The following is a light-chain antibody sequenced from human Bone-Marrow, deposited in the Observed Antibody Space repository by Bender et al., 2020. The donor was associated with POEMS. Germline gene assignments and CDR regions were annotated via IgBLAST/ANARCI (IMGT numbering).Light chain of an antibody. CDR3: GAWDSSLSAGV. J-gene: IGLJ2*01. CDR1: SSNIETGY. V-gene: IGLV1-51*01. Sequence: QSVLTQPPSVSAAPGQKVTISCSGGSSNIETGYVSWYQHLPGTAPKLLIYDSKKRPSGIPDRFSGSKSGTSATLGIAGLQTGDEGDYYCGAWDSSLSAGVFGGGTKVIVL. CDR2: DSK.